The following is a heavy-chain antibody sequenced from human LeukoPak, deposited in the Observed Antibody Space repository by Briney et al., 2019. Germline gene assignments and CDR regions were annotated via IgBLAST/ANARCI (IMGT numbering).Heavy chain of an antibody. V-gene: IGHV3-21*01. D-gene: IGHD3-3*01. CDR1: GFTFSRYT. CDR2: ISSSSSYI. J-gene: IGHJ4*02. CDR3: ARDSTYYDFWSGYYTPFDY. Sequence: PGGSLRLSCAASGFTFSRYTMNWVRQAPGKGLEWVSSISSSSSYIYYADSVKGRFTISRDNAKNSLYLQMNSLRAEDTAVYYCARDSTYYDFWSGYYTPFDYWGQGTLVTVSS.